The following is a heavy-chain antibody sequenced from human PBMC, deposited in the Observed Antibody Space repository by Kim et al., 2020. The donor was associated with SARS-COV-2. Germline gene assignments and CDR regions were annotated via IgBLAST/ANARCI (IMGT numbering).Heavy chain of an antibody. J-gene: IGHJ6*02. CDR2: ISYDGSNK. CDR3: AKDLHSSLYYYYYYGMDV. D-gene: IGHD2-2*01. V-gene: IGHV3-30*18. Sequence: GGSLRLSCAASGFTFSSYGMHWVRQAPGKGLEWVAVISYDGSNKYYADSVKGRFTISRDNSKNTLYLQMNSLRAEDTAVYYCAKDLHSSLYYYYYYGMDVWGQGTTVTVSS. CDR1: GFTFSSYG.